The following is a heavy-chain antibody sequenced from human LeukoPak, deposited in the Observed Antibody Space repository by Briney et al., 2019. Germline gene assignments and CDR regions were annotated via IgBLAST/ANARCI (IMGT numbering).Heavy chain of an antibody. D-gene: IGHD5-24*01. J-gene: IGHJ4*02. V-gene: IGHV3-48*01. CDR2: IGIDSGNT. CDR3: ARDYKYALDN. CDR1: GFTFSDYS. Sequence: GGSLRLSCAASGFTFSDYSMNWVRQAPGKGLEWISYIGIDSGNTNYADSVKGRFTISGDKAKNSLYLQMNSLRVEDTAVYYCARDYKYALDNWGQGTLVTVSS.